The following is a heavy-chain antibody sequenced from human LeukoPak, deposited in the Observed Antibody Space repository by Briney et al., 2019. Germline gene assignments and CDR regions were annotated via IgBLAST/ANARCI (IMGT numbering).Heavy chain of an antibody. CDR3: TTDCSSTSCTQYYYYGMDV. Sequence: PGGSLRLSCAASGFTFSNAWMSWVRQAPGKGLEWVGRIKSKTDGGTTDYAAPVKGRFTISRDDSKNTLYLQMNSLKTEDTAVYYCTTDCSSTSCTQYYYYGMDVWGQGTTVTVSS. CDR2: IKSKTDGGTT. D-gene: IGHD2-2*01. CDR1: GFTFSNAW. J-gene: IGHJ6*02. V-gene: IGHV3-15*01.